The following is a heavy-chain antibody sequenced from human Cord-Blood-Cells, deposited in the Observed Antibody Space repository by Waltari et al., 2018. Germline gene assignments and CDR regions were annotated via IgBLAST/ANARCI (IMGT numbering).Heavy chain of an antibody. CDR2: IYYSGGT. J-gene: IGHJ4*02. Sequence: QLQLQESGPGLVKPSETLSLTCTVSGGSISSSSYYWGWIRQPPGKGLEWIGSIYYSGGTYYNPSLKSPITISVDTSRNQFSLKLSSVTAADTAVYYCARLPYSSSFDYWGQGTLVTVSS. CDR1: GGSISSSSYY. V-gene: IGHV4-39*01. CDR3: ARLPYSSSFDY. D-gene: IGHD6-6*01.